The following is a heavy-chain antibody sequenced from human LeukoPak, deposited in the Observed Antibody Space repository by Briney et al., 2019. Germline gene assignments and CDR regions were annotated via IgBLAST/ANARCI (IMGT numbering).Heavy chain of an antibody. J-gene: IGHJ4*02. CDR1: GYTFTSYY. CDR3: ARAGGYCGRISCPYYFDY. V-gene: IGHV1-8*01. Sequence: GASVKLSCKASGYTFTSYYINWVRQATGQGLEWMGWINPNRGNTGYAQKLQGRVTMTRNTSINTAYMEMSRLRSEDTAVYYCARAGGYCGRISCPYYFDYWGQGSLVAVSS. D-gene: IGHD2-15*01. CDR2: INPNRGNT.